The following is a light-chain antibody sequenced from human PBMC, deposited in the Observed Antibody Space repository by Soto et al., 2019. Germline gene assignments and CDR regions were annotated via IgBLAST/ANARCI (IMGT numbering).Light chain of an antibody. Sequence: IQMQQPASPASAPVEDRVTITYRENQGIRSWLAWYQQKPGKAPKLLIYAASSLQSGVPSRFSGSGSGTDFTLTISSLQPEDLATYYCQQSNSFPLTFGGGTKVDIK. CDR2: AAS. CDR1: QGIRSW. V-gene: IGKV1-12*01. J-gene: IGKJ4*01. CDR3: QQSNSFPLT.